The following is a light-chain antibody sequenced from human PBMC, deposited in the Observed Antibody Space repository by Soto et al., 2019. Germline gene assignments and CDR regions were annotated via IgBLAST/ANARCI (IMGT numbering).Light chain of an antibody. J-gene: IGKJ5*01. V-gene: IGKV3-11*01. Sequence: EIVLTQSPGTLSLSPGERATLNCRASQSISTSSLAWYRQKPGQAPRLLIYDASNRATGIPARFSGSGFGTDFTLTISSLEPEDAAVYYCQQRSNWPPITFGQGTRLEIK. CDR3: QQRSNWPPIT. CDR2: DAS. CDR1: QSISTSS.